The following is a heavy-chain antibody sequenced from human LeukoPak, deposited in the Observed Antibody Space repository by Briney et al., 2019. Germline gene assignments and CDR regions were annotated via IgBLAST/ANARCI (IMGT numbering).Heavy chain of an antibody. D-gene: IGHD1-26*01. Sequence: GGSLRLSCAASGFTFSSYSMNWVRQAPGKGLEWVSSISSSSSYIYYADSVKGRFTIARDNAKNSLYLQMNSLRAEDTAVYYCARYGRSYYGDYWGQGTPVTVSS. J-gene: IGHJ4*02. CDR1: GFTFSSYS. V-gene: IGHV3-21*01. CDR3: ARYGRSYYGDY. CDR2: ISSSSSYI.